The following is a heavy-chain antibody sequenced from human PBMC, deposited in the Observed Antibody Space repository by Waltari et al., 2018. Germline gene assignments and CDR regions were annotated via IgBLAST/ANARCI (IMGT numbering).Heavy chain of an antibody. CDR3: AGQQWPGDRPYFDY. J-gene: IGHJ4*02. CDR2: INAGNADT. D-gene: IGHD6-19*01. CDR1: GYTFPTSA. V-gene: IGHV1-3*01. Sequence: QVQLVQSGAEVKKPGASVKVSCKASGYTFPTSATHWVRQAPGQRLEGMGWINAGNADTKYSQNFQGRVSITRDTSASTAYMELSSLTSEDTALYYCAGQQWPGDRPYFDYWGQGTLVTVSS.